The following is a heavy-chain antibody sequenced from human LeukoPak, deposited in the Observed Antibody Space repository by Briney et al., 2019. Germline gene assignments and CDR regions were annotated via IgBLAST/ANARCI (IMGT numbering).Heavy chain of an antibody. J-gene: IGHJ2*01. CDR2: INPSGGST. CDR3: AREYCSGGSCYWYFDL. CDR1: GYTFTSYY. V-gene: IGHV1-46*01. D-gene: IGHD2-15*01. Sequence: GASVKVSCKASGYTFTSYYMHWVRQAPGQGLEWMGIINPSGGSTSYAQKFQGRVTMTRDTSTSTVYMELGSLRSEDTAVYYCAREYCSGGSCYWYFDLWGRGTLVTVSS.